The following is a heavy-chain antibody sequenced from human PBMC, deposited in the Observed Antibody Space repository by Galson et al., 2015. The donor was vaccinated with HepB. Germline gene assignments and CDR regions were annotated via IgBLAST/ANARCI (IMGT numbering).Heavy chain of an antibody. J-gene: IGHJ4*03. V-gene: IGHV4-4*02. D-gene: IGHD6-13*01. CDR2: IYHSGST. CDR1: GGSISSTNW. Sequence: SETLSLTCAVSGGSISSTNWWSWVRQPPGKGLEWIGEIYHSGSTNYNPSLTSRVTISVDKSKNQFSLKLTSVTAADTAVYYCASPVGGAAAIFDHWGQGTTVTVSS. CDR3: ASPVGGAAAIFDH.